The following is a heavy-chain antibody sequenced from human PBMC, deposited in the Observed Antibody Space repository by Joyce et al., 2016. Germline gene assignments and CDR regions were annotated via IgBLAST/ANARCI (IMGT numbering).Heavy chain of an antibody. V-gene: IGHV3-7*03. CDR2: IKEDGRDK. J-gene: IGHJ4*02. D-gene: IGHD3-9*01. Sequence: EVHLVDSGGGLVQPGGSLRLSCTASGISFGTHWMSWVRQAPGRGLEWVANIKEDGRDKYYVESVKGRFTISRDNAKNSLYLQMNSLRDEDTAVYYCARDDSGYVYWGQGILVTVAS. CDR1: GISFGTHW. CDR3: ARDDSGYVY.